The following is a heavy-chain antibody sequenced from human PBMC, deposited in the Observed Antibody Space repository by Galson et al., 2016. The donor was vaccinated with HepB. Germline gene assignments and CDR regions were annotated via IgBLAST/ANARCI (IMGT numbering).Heavy chain of an antibody. J-gene: IGHJ4*02. CDR2: IYHSGST. CDR1: GGSISSSNW. Sequence: LSLTCAVSGGSISSSNWWSWVRQPPGKGLEWIGEIYHSGSTNYNPSLKSRVTISVDKSKNQFSLRLTSVTAADTAVYYCASLPLGYCSGPSCYWEFDFWGQGTLVIVSS. D-gene: IGHD2-2*01. CDR3: ASLPLGYCSGPSCYWEFDF. V-gene: IGHV4-4*02.